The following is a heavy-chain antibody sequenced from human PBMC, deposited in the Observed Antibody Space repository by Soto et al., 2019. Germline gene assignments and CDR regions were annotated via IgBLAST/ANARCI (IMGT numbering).Heavy chain of an antibody. CDR3: AKDLAAAGPGDFDY. D-gene: IGHD6-13*01. CDR1: GFTVSSNY. Sequence: EVQLVETGGGLIQPGGSLRLSCAASGFTVSSNYMSWVRQAPGKGLEWVSVIYSGGSTYYADSVKGRFTISRDNSKNTLYLQMNSLRAEDTAVYYCAKDLAAAGPGDFDYWGQGTLVTVSS. J-gene: IGHJ4*02. V-gene: IGHV3-53*05. CDR2: IYSGGST.